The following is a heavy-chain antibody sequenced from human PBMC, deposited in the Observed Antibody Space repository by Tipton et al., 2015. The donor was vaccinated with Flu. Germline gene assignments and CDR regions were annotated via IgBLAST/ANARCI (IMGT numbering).Heavy chain of an antibody. V-gene: IGHV4-34*01. Sequence: TLSLTCAVYGGSFSGYYWSWIRQPPEKGLEWIGEINHSGSTNYNPSLKSRVTISVDTSKNQFSLKLSSVTAADTAVYYCARAPTLGYCTNGVCSRMGYYYYGMDVWGQGTTVTVSS. J-gene: IGHJ6*02. CDR1: GGSFSGYY. D-gene: IGHD2-8*01. CDR3: ARAPTLGYCTNGVCSRMGYYYYGMDV. CDR2: INHSGST.